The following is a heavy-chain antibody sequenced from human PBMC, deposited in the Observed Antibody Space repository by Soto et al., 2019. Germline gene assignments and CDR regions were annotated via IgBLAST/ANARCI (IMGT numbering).Heavy chain of an antibody. D-gene: IGHD1-26*01. CDR1: GFTFTSYW. J-gene: IGHJ4*02. CDR2: IDTDGSTT. V-gene: IGHV3-74*01. Sequence: PGGSLRLCCAASGFTFTSYWMHWVRQAPGKGLVWVSRIDTDGSTTSYADAVKGRFTISRDNSKNTLYLQMNSLRAEDTAVYYCAKEGEYSGSPIFDYWGQGTLVTVSS. CDR3: AKEGEYSGSPIFDY.